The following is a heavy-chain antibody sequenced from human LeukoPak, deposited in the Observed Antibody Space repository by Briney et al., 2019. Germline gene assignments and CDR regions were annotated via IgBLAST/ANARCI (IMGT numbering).Heavy chain of an antibody. V-gene: IGHV3-48*04. J-gene: IGHJ4*02. CDR2: ISSGSTTI. CDR1: GFTFSIYS. Sequence: PGGSLRLSCAASGFTFSIYSMNWVRQAPGKGLEWISYISSGSTTIHYADSVKGRFTISRDNAKNSLYLQMNSLRAEDTAVYYCARDNIYGDYPLGGLYWGQGTLVTVSS. D-gene: IGHD4-17*01. CDR3: ARDNIYGDYPLGGLY.